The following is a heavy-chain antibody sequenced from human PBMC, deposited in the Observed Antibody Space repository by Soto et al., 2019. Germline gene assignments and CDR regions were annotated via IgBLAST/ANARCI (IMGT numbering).Heavy chain of an antibody. J-gene: IGHJ5*02. CDR2: IYYSGGT. CDR1: GGSISSYY. V-gene: IGHV4-59*01. D-gene: IGHD3-10*01. CDR3: ARSDGGWFGELLPLNWFDP. Sequence: QVQLQESGPGLVKPSETLSLTCTVSGGSISSYYWRWIRQPPGKGLEWIGYIYYSGGTNYNPSFKSRVTLSVDTSKNQFALKLSSVTAACMAVYYCARSDGGWFGELLPLNWFDPGGQGTLVTVSS.